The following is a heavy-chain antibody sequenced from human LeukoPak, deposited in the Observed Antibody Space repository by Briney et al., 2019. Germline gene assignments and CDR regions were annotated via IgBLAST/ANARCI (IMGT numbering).Heavy chain of an antibody. CDR3: ARLTRLSTSPDRYYLDY. CDR2: IYTSGGT. J-gene: IGHJ4*02. V-gene: IGHV4-4*09. CDR1: ADSISSYY. D-gene: IGHD6-6*01. Sequence: PSETLSLTSTVSADSISSYYWRWIRQPPGKELEWIGYIYTSGGTNYITSLKGRVTISLDTSKNQFSLKLSSVTAADSAVYYCARLTRLSTSPDRYYLDYWGQGTLVTVSS.